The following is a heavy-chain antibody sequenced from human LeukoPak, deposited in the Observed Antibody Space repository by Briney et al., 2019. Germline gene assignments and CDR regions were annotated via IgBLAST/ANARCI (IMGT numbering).Heavy chain of an antibody. V-gene: IGHV4-30-2*01. J-gene: IGHJ3*02. Sequence: PSQTLSLTCAVSGGSISSGGYSWSWIRQPPGKGLEWIGYIYHSGSTYYNPSLKSRVTISVDRSKNQFSLKLSSVTAADTAVYYCARGATYYYDSSGYSPTGAFDIWGRGTMVTVSS. CDR1: GGSISSGGYS. CDR2: IYHSGST. CDR3: ARGATYYYDSSGYSPTGAFDI. D-gene: IGHD3-22*01.